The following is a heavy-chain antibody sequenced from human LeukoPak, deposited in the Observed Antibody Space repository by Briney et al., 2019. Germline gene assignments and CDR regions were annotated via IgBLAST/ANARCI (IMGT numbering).Heavy chain of an antibody. CDR3: AKDIPRSGWAFDY. CDR2: ISDSGGST. J-gene: IGHJ4*02. Sequence: GGSLRLSCAASGFTFSNYAMSWVRQAPGKGLEWVSHISDSGGSTDYADSVKGRFTISRDNSKNTLYLQMNSLRVEDTAVYYCAKDIPRSGWAFDYWRQGTLVSVSS. D-gene: IGHD6-25*01. CDR1: GFTFSNYA. V-gene: IGHV3-23*01.